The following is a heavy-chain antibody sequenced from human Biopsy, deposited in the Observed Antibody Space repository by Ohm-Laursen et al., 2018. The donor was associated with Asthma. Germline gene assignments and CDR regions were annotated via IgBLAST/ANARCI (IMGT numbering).Heavy chain of an antibody. CDR2: IIPIFETA. V-gene: IGHV1-69*13. Sequence: SVKVSCKASGGTFSSYEINWVRQAPGQGLEWMGGIIPIFETAHYAQKFRGRITINADESTSTIYMVLSSLRSEDTAVYYCARDVSYGSGGSGVWGQGTMVTVSS. D-gene: IGHD3-10*01. CDR3: ARDVSYGSGGSGV. J-gene: IGHJ6*02. CDR1: GGTFSSYE.